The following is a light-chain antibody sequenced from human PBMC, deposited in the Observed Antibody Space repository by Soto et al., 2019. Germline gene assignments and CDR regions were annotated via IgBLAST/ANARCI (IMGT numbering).Light chain of an antibody. Sequence: EIVLTQSPATLSLSPGERATLSCRASQNIGSYLAWFQQKFGQAPRLLIYGASTRATGIPDRFSGSGSGTDFTLTISRLEPEDFAVYYCQQYSSSPRITFGPGTRWIS. V-gene: IGKV3-20*01. J-gene: IGKJ3*01. CDR1: QNIGSY. CDR3: QQYSSSPRIT. CDR2: GAS.